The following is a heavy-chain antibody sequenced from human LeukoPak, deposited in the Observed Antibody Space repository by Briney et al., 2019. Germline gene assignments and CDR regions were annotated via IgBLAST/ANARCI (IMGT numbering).Heavy chain of an antibody. CDR3: ARTKYDYWFDP. CDR2: ISSSGSTI. CDR1: GFTFSSYE. Sequence: PGGSLRLSCAASGFTFSSYEMNWVRQAPGKGLEWVSCISSSGSTIYYADSVKGRFTISRDNAKNSLYLQMNSLRAEDTAVYYCARTKYDYWFDPWGQGTRVTVSS. V-gene: IGHV3-48*03. D-gene: IGHD3-16*01. J-gene: IGHJ5*02.